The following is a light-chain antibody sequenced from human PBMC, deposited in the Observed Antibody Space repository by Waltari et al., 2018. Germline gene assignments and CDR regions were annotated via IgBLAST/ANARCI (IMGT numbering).Light chain of an antibody. J-gene: IGKJ4*01. Sequence: DIQMTQSPSSLSASVVDRVSITCQASQDITKSLNWFQQKPGEAPKVLIYDVSSLRTGVPSRFSGSGSGTHFTFTITSLQPEDIGTYFCQQYARVPLSFGGGTKVEIK. CDR3: QQYARVPLS. CDR1: QDITKS. V-gene: IGKV1-33*01. CDR2: DVS.